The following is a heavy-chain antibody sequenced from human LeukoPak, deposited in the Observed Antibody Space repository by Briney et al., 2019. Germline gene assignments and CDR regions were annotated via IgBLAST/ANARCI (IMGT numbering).Heavy chain of an antibody. CDR1: GGSISSSSYY. Sequence: PSETLSLTCTVSGGSISSSSYYWGWIRQPPGKGLEWIGYIYYGGRSSYNPSLKSRVTISVDTSKNQFSLRLSSVTAADTAVYYCARGSSGNSFPFDYWGQGTLVTVSS. D-gene: IGHD3-22*01. CDR3: ARGSSGNSFPFDY. V-gene: IGHV4-61*05. CDR2: IYYGGRS. J-gene: IGHJ4*02.